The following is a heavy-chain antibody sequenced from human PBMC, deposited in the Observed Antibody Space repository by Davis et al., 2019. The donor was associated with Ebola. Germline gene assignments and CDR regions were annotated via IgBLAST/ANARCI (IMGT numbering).Heavy chain of an antibody. CDR2: IYYSGST. CDR3: ARGGIAAAAQRGVYYYYYYGMDV. V-gene: IGHV4-59*01. J-gene: IGHJ6*02. Sequence: MPSETLSLTCTVSGGSISRYSWSWIRQPPGRGLEWIGNIYYSGSTNYNPSLKSRVTISVDTSKNQFSLKLSSVTAADTAVYYCARGGIAAAAQRGVYYYYYYGMDVWGQGTTVTVSS. D-gene: IGHD6-13*01. CDR1: GGSISRYS.